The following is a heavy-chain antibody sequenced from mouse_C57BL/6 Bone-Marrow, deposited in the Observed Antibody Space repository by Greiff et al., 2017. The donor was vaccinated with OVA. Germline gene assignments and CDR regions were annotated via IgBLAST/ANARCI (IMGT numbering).Heavy chain of an antibody. V-gene: IGHV1-26*01. D-gene: IGHD2-3*01. CDR3: ARRWLLRLDY. J-gene: IGHJ4*01. CDR1: GYTFTDYY. CDR2: INPNNGGT. Sequence: LVEPGASVKISCKASGYTFTDYYMNWVKQSHGKSLEWIGDINPNNGGTSYNQKFKGKATLTVDKSSSTAYMELRSLTSEDSAVYYCARRWLLRLDYWGQGTSVTVSS.